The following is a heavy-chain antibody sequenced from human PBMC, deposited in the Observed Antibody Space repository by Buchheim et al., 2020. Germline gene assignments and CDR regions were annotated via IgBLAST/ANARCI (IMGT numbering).Heavy chain of an antibody. CDR2: ISSSSSTI. D-gene: IGHD6-19*01. V-gene: IGHV3-48*01. J-gene: IGHJ5*02. CDR3: ARDRGIAVAGIFFNWFDP. Sequence: EVQLVESGGGLVQPGGSLRLSCAASGFTFSSYRMNWVRQAPGKGLEWVSYISSSSSTIYYADSVKGRFTISRDNAKNSLYLQMNSLRAEDTAVYYCARDRGIAVAGIFFNWFDPWGQGTL. CDR1: GFTFSSYR.